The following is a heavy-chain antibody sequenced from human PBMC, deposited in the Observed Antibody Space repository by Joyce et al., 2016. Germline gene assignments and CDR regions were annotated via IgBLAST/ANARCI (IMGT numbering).Heavy chain of an antibody. V-gene: IGHV1-2*02. J-gene: IGHJ4*02. CDR3: AREGLPHGGFDY. CDR1: GFTFTGYY. Sequence: QVQLVQSGTEVKKPGASVKVSCKASGFTFTGYYMNWVRQATGQGLEMRGWIKIENCDTHYTQHFQGRVTMTRDTSINTAYMEVTRLRSDDTAFYYCAREGLPHGGFDYWGLGTLVTVSS. CDR2: IKIENCDT.